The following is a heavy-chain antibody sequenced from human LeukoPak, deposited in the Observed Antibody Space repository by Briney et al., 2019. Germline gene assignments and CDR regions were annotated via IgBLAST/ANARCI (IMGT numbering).Heavy chain of an antibody. CDR1: GFTFSSFA. Sequence: GGSLRLSCAASGFTFSSFAMSWVRQAPGKGLEWVSGISGRGAGTYYADSVKGRFTTSRDNSKNTLCLQMNSLRAEDTAVYYCAKAGTGDWSLDLWGRGTLVTVSS. CDR3: AKAGTGDWSLDL. CDR2: ISGRGAGT. V-gene: IGHV3-23*01. J-gene: IGHJ2*01. D-gene: IGHD1-14*01.